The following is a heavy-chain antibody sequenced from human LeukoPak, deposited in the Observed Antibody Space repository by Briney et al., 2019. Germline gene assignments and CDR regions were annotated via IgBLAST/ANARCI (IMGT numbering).Heavy chain of an antibody. CDR1: GGTFSSYA. D-gene: IGHD6-19*01. V-gene: IGHV1-69*04. CDR3: ASSSGWYADYYYYGMDV. Sequence: ASVKVSCKASGGTFSSYAIRWVRQAPGQGLEWMGRIIPILGIANYAQKFQGRVTITADKSTSTAYMELSSLRSEDTAVYYCASSSGWYADYYYYGMDVWGQGTTVTVSS. J-gene: IGHJ6*02. CDR2: IIPILGIA.